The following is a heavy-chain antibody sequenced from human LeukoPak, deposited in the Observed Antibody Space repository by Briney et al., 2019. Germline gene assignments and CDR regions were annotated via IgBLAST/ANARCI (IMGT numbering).Heavy chain of an antibody. CDR1: GGSISSYY. J-gene: IGHJ4*02. V-gene: IGHV4-59*01. CDR3: ARIIAAAGTRVAYFDY. D-gene: IGHD6-13*01. CDR2: IYYSGST. Sequence: PSETLSLTCTVSGGSISSYYWSWLRQPPGKGLEWIGYIYYSGSTNYNPSLKSRVTISVDTSKNQFSLKLSSVTAADTAVYYCARIIAAAGTRVAYFDYWGQGTLVTVSS.